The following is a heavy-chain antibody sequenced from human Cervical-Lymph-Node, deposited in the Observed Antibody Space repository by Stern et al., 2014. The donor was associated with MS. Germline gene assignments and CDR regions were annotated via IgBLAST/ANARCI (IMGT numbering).Heavy chain of an antibody. CDR3: AVELHCSTISCPPGV. V-gene: IGHV1-69*01. D-gene: IGHD2-2*01. CDR1: GGTFSRYA. CDR2: IIPIFGTA. J-gene: IGHJ6*02. Sequence: QMQLVQSGAEVKKPGSSVKVSCKASGGTFSRYAISWVRQAPGQGLEWMGGIIPIFGTANYAQKFQGRVRITAEDSTSTAYMELSSLRSEDTAVYYCAVELHCSTISCPPGVWGQGTTVTVSS.